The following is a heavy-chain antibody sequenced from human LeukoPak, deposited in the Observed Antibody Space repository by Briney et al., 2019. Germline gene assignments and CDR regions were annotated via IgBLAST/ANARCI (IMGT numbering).Heavy chain of an antibody. D-gene: IGHD2-2*01. J-gene: IGHJ6*02. CDR2: ISSSSYI. CDR1: GFTFSSYS. Sequence: GGSLRLSCAASGFTFSSYSMNWVRQAPGKGLEWVSSISSSSYIYYADSVKGRFTISRDNAKNSLYLQMNSLRAEDTAVYYCAREPKYCSSTSCYDYYGMDVWGQGTTVTVSS. V-gene: IGHV3-21*01. CDR3: AREPKYCSSTSCYDYYGMDV.